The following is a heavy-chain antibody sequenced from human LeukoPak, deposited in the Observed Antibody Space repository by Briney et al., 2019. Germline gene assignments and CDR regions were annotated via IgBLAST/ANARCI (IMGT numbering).Heavy chain of an antibody. CDR1: GYSISSGYY. V-gene: IGHV4-38-2*02. CDR3: ARLSVIVGAALEYYYYYMDV. D-gene: IGHD1-26*01. CDR2: SGST. Sequence: SETLSLTCTVSGYSISSGYYWGWIRQPPGKGLEWIGSGSTYYNPSLKSRVTISVDKSKNQVSLKLTSVTAADTAVYYCARLSVIVGAALEYYYYYMDVWGQGTTVTVSS. J-gene: IGHJ6*03.